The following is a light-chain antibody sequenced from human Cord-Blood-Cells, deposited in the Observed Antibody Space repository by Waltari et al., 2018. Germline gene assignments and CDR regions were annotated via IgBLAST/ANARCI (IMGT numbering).Light chain of an antibody. Sequence: QSVLTQPPSVSAGPGQRVTISCTGTSSNIAAGYVVHWYQQLPGTAPKLLFYGNSNRPSGVPNQISGSKAGALASLVIAGLQAEDGAVYYSQSYDRSLSGYVFGTGTKVTVL. CDR1: SSNIAAGYV. CDR3: QSYDRSLSGYV. CDR2: GNS. J-gene: IGLJ1*01. V-gene: IGLV1-40*01.